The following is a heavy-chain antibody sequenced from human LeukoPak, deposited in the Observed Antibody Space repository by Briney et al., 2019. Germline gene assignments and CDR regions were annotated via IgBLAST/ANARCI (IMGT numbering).Heavy chain of an antibody. V-gene: IGHV4-59*08. CDR1: GGSISSYY. Sequence: ETLSLTCTVSGGSISSYYWSWIRQPPGKGLEWIGYIYYSGSTNYNPSLKSRVTISVDTSKNQFSLKLSSVTAADTAVYYCARAVGSSWYYNWFDPWGQGALVTVSS. CDR3: ARAVGSSWYYNWFDP. CDR2: IYYSGST. D-gene: IGHD6-13*01. J-gene: IGHJ5*02.